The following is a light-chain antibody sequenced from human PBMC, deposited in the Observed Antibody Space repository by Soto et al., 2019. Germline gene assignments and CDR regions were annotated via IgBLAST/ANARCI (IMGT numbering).Light chain of an antibody. CDR1: SSDVGAYNY. J-gene: IGLJ3*02. CDR2: EVN. CDR3: SSYTRTSTLV. V-gene: IGLV2-14*01. Sequence: QSALTQPASVSGSPGQSITIYCTGTSSDVGAYNYVSWYQLHPDKAPKLMIYEVNNRPSGVSDRFSGSKSGNTASLTISGLQAEDEADYYCSSYTRTSTLVFGGGTKVTVL.